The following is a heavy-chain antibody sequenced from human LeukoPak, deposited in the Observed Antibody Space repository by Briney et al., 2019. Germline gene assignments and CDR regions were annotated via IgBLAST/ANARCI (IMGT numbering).Heavy chain of an antibody. CDR2: VSSTGNT. Sequence: PSETLSLTCTVARVSINDYYWTWIRQPPGKGLEWIGYVSSTGNTNSNPSLRSRVSMSIDASKKQFSLRLNSVTAADTAVYYCARPYYGHSGGDAYDVWGQGTLVTVSS. J-gene: IGHJ3*01. CDR1: RVSINDYY. D-gene: IGHD4-17*01. CDR3: ARPYYGHSGGDAYDV. V-gene: IGHV4-59*01.